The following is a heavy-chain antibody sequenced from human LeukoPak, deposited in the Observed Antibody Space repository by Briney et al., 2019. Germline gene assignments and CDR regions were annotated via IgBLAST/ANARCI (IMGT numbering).Heavy chain of an antibody. V-gene: IGHV1-18*01. J-gene: IGHJ3*02. CDR3: ARSDYEDYDFWSGWGSAFDI. CDR1: GYTFTSYG. Sequence: ASVKVSCKASGYTFTSYGISWVRQAPGQGLEWMGWISAYNGNTNYAQKLQGRVTMTTDTSTSTAYMELRSLRSDDTAVYYCARSDYEDYDFWSGWGSAFDIWGQGTMVTVSS. D-gene: IGHD3-3*01. CDR2: ISAYNGNT.